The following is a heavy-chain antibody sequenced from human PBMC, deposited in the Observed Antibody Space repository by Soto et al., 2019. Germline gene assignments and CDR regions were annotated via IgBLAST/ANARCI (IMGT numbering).Heavy chain of an antibody. D-gene: IGHD3-9*01. Sequence: GSLRLSCAASGFTFSSYAMSWVRQAPGKGLEWVSAISGSGGSTYYADSVNGRFTISRDNSKNTLYLQMNSLRAEDTAVYYCAKDRGYDILTGYYDYWGQGTLVTVSS. J-gene: IGHJ4*02. CDR3: AKDRGYDILTGYYDY. CDR1: GFTFSSYA. CDR2: ISGSGGST. V-gene: IGHV3-23*01.